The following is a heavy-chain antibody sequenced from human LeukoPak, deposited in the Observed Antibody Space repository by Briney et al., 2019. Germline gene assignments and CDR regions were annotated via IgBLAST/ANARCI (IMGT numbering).Heavy chain of an antibody. V-gene: IGHV3-53*01. CDR2: IYSGGST. CDR3: ARDPTYYYDSSGQY. CDR1: GFTFSSYG. Sequence: GGSLRLSCAASGFTFSSYGMHWVRQAPGKGLEWVSVIYSGGSTYYADSVKGRFTISRDNSKNTLYLQMNSLRAEDTAVYYCARDPTYYYDSSGQYWGQGTLVTVSS. D-gene: IGHD3-22*01. J-gene: IGHJ4*02.